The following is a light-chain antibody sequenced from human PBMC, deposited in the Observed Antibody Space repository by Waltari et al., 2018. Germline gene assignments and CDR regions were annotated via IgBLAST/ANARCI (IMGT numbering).Light chain of an antibody. CDR2: EST. CDR1: SSDVGTYNL. J-gene: IGLJ2*01. V-gene: IGLV2-23*01. CDR3: CSFAGSGPHVV. Sequence: QSALTQPASVSGSPGQSLTISCTGTSSDVGTYNLVSWYHHHPGKAPKLMIYESTKRPSGVSNRTSGSKSGITASLTISGLQAEDEADYYCCSFAGSGPHVVFGGGTKLTVL.